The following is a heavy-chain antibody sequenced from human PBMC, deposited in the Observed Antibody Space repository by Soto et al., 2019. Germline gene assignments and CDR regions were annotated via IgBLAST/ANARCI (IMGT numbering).Heavy chain of an antibody. V-gene: IGHV3-33*01. CDR1: GFTFGSYG. Sequence: GGSLRLSGAASGFTFGSYGMHWVRHAPGKGLEWVAVIWYDGSNKYYADSVKGRFTISRDNSKNTLYLQMNSLRAEDTAVYYCARDSIVVVVAATLAYYYYYGKEVSVPAPTVSDS. CDR2: IWYDGSNK. CDR3: ARDSIVVVVAATLAYYYYYGKEV. D-gene: IGHD2-15*01. J-gene: IGHJ6*02.